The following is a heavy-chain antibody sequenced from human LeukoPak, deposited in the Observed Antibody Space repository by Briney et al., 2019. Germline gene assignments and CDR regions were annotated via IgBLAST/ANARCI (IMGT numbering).Heavy chain of an antibody. CDR3: ASTVRPNYYYYYGMDV. D-gene: IGHD4-17*01. CDR2: INSDGSST. V-gene: IGHV3-74*01. CDR1: GFTFSRHW. Sequence: GGSLRLSCAASGFTFSRHWMHWVRQAPGKGLVWVSRINSDGSSTSYADSVKGRFTISRDNAKNTLYLQMNSLRAEDTAVYYCASTVRPNYYYYYGMDVWGQGTTVTVSS. J-gene: IGHJ6*02.